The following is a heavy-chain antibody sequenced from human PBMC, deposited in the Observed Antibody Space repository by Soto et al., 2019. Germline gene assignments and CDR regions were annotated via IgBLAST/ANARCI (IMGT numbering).Heavy chain of an antibody. CDR2: IYYSGST. D-gene: IGHD4-4*01. Sequence: SETLSLTCTVSGDSMSSYYWSWIRQPPGKGLGWIGYIYYSGSTTYNPSLRSRVTTSVDTSKNQFSLRLSSVTAADTAVYYCARAKSNYQTFDQWGQGSQVTVS. CDR1: GDSMSSYY. J-gene: IGHJ4*02. CDR3: ARAKSNYQTFDQ. V-gene: IGHV4-59*01.